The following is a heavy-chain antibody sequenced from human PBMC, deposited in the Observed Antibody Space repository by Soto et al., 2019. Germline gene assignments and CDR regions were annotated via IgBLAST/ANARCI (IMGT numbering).Heavy chain of an antibody. CDR1: GFTFSSYS. J-gene: IGHJ5*02. Sequence: PGGSLRLSCAASGFTFSSYSMNWVRQAPGKGLEWVSYISSSSTIYYADSVKGRLTISRDNAKNSLYLQMNSLRAEDTAVYYCARHPERIAEIGWFDPWGQGTLVTVSS. CDR3: ARHPERIAEIGWFDP. CDR2: ISSSSTI. D-gene: IGHD6-13*01. V-gene: IGHV3-48*01.